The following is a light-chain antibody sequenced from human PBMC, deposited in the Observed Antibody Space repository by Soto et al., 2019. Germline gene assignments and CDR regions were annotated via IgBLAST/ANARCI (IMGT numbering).Light chain of an antibody. CDR2: DAS. CDR1: QSVNSY. V-gene: IGKV3-11*01. Sequence: ESVLTQSPATVSLSPGERATLSCRASQSVNSYLAWFQQKPGQAPRLLIYDASTRATGMPARFSGSGSGTDFTLTISSLEPEDFAVYYCQQRSNWPWTFGQGTKVDI. J-gene: IGKJ1*01. CDR3: QQRSNWPWT.